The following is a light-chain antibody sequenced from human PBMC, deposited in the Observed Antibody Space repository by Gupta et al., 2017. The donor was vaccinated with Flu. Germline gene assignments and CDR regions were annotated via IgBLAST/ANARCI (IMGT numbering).Light chain of an antibody. CDR2: EDV. V-gene: IGLV2-23*01. J-gene: IGLJ2*01. CDR3: CSYAGSSTVL. CDR1: SSEVGCYTV. Sequence: ALSLPASVFACPGQSFTTFCAADSSEVGCYTVVSWYQQHAGQPPELMIYEDVKRPSGVSNRFSGSNSGNTASLTICGIQAADEADYHCCSYAGSSTVLFGGGTKVTVL.